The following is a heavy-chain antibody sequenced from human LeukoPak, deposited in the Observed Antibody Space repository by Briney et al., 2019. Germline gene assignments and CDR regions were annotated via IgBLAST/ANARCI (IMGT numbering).Heavy chain of an antibody. V-gene: IGHV1-2*04. D-gene: IGHD3-9*01. Sequence: ASVKVSCKASGYTFTGYYMHWVRQAPGQGLEWMGWINPNSGGTNYAQKFQGWVTMTRDTSISTAYMELSRLRSDDTAVYYCARGYAILTGYYDLGYWGQGTLVTVSS. J-gene: IGHJ4*02. CDR3: ARGYAILTGYYDLGY. CDR2: INPNSGGT. CDR1: GYTFTGYY.